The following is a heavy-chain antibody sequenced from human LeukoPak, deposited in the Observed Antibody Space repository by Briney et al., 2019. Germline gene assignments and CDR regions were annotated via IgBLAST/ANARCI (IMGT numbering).Heavy chain of an antibody. V-gene: IGHV3-74*01. J-gene: IGHJ4*02. CDR1: GFTFSSHW. CDR2: IASDGNNR. Sequence: GGSLRLSCAASGFTFSSHWMNWVRQVPGKGLVWVSRIASDGNNRDYADSVKGRFTTSRDNAKNTLYLQMNSLRVEDTAVYYCARGRPHGNDYWGQGTLVTVSS. D-gene: IGHD4-23*01. CDR3: ARGRPHGNDY.